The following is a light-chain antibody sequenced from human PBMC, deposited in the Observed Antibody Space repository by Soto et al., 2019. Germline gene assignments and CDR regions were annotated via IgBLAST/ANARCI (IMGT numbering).Light chain of an antibody. Sequence: DIVMTQSPDSLAVSLGERATINCKSSQTILYSSNNKNYLAWYQQKPGQPPKLLIHWASTRESGVPDRFSGSGSGTDFTLTISGLQAEDVAVYYCQQYYSSPPYTFGQGTKLELK. V-gene: IGKV4-1*01. CDR3: QQYYSSPPYT. J-gene: IGKJ2*01. CDR1: QTILYSSNNKNY. CDR2: WAS.